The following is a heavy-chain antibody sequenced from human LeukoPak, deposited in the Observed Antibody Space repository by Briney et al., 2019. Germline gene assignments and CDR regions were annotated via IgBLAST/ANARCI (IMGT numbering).Heavy chain of an antibody. CDR2: INHSGST. CDR3: ARGPPARPVTRPFDY. D-gene: IGHD3-9*01. V-gene: IGHV4-34*01. Sequence: SETLSLTCAVYGGSFSGYYWSWIRQPPGKGLEWIGEINHSGSTNYNPSLKSRVTISVDTSKNQFSLKLSSVTAADTAVYYCARGPPARPVTRPFDYWGQGTLVTVSS. CDR1: GGSFSGYY. J-gene: IGHJ4*02.